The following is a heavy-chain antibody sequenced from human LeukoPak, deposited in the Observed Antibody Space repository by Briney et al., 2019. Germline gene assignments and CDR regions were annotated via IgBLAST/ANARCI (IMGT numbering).Heavy chain of an antibody. V-gene: IGHV4-31*03. CDR1: GGSISSGGYY. D-gene: IGHD3-3*01. CDR2: VYYSGST. CDR3: ARENYDFWSGYTDV. Sequence: SQTLSLTCTVSGGSISSGGYYWSWIRQHPGKGLEWIGYVYYSGSTYYNPSLKSRVTISVDTSKNQFSLKLSSVTAADTAVYYCARENYDFWSGYTDVWGKGTTVTVSS. J-gene: IGHJ6*03.